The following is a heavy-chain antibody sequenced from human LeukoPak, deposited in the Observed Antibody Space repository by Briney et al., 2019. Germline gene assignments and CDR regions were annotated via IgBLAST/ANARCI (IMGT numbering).Heavy chain of an antibody. D-gene: IGHD6-19*01. CDR2: INPNSGGT. J-gene: IGHJ5*02. V-gene: IGHV1-2*02. Sequence: ASVKVSCKASGYTFTGYYMHWVRQAPGQGLEWMGWINPNSGGTNYAQKLQGRVTMTTDTSTSTAYMELRSLRSDDTAVYYCASALYSSGWYLNWFDPWGQGTLVTVSS. CDR1: GYTFTGYY. CDR3: ASALYSSGWYLNWFDP.